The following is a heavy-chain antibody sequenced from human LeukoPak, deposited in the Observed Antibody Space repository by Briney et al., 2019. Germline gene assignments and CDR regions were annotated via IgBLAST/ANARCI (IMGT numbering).Heavy chain of an antibody. V-gene: IGHV4-34*01. CDR2: INYSGSI. D-gene: IGHD3-16*01. J-gene: IGHJ4*02. CDR1: GGSFSGYY. Sequence: PSETLSLTCVVYGGSFSGYYWSWIRQPPGKGLEWIGEINYSGSISYNPSLKTRVTISVDTSKNQFFLTLDSTTAADTAVYYCACQNYAHPGYFDYWGQGTLVTVSS. CDR3: ACQNYAHPGYFDY.